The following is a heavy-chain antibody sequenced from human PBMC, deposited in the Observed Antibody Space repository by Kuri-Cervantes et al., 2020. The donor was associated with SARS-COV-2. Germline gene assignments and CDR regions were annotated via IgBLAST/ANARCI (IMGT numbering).Heavy chain of an antibody. CDR1: GASISSDY. CDR2: ISSSGSTI. CDR3: ARDRSLGYQLRAYYFDY. V-gene: IGHV3-11*04. D-gene: IGHD2-2*01. J-gene: IGHJ4*02. Sequence: LSLTCTVSGASISSDYWSWIRQSPGKGLEWVSYISSSGSTIYYADSVKGRFTISRDNAKSSLYLQMNSLRAEDTAVYYCARDRSLGYQLRAYYFDYWGQGTLVTVSS.